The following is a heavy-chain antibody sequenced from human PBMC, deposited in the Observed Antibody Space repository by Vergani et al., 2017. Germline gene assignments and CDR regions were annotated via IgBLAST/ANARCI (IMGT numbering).Heavy chain of an antibody. CDR1: GFTFSSYS. V-gene: IGHV3-21*01. CDR3: ARDTRPWYYYGSGSYSGY. J-gene: IGHJ4*02. CDR2: ISSSSSYI. D-gene: IGHD3-10*01. Sequence: EVQPVESGGGLVQPGGSLRLSCAASGFTFSSYSMNWVRQAPGKGLEWVSSISSSSSYIYYADSVKGRFTISRDNAKNSLYLQMNSLRAEDTAVYYCARDTRPWYYYGSGSYSGYWGQGTLVTVSS.